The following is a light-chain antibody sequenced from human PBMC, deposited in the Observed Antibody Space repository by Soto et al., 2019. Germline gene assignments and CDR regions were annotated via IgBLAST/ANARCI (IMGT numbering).Light chain of an antibody. CDR2: AAS. CDR1: LPISNY. CDR3: QKYNSDPVT. Sequence: DIQMTQSPSSLSASVGDRVTITCQASLPISNYLAWYQQKPRKIPNLLIYAASTLQAGLPSRFRGSGYGTAFTLTISSLQHEDFAGDYCQKYNSDPVTVGGGTEVDI. J-gene: IGKJ4*01. V-gene: IGKV1-27*01.